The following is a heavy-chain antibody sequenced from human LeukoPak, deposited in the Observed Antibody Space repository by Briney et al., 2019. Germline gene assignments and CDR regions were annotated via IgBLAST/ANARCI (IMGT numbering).Heavy chain of an antibody. Sequence: PSETLSLTCAVYGGSFSGYYWSWIRQPPGKGLEWIGEINHSGSTNYNPSLKSRVTISVDTPKNQFSLKLSSVTAADTAVYYCARLGVTNDFDYWGQGTLVTVSS. CDR3: ARLGVTNDFDY. CDR1: GGSFSGYY. V-gene: IGHV4-34*01. CDR2: INHSGST. J-gene: IGHJ4*02. D-gene: IGHD4-17*01.